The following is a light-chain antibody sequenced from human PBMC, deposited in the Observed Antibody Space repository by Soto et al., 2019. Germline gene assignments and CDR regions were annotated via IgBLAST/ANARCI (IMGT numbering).Light chain of an antibody. CDR2: KAS. J-gene: IGKJ5*01. CDR1: HTISSW. V-gene: IGKV1-5*03. CDR3: QQSYSTPIT. Sequence: IQMNQSPSTLSGSVGDRVTITCRASHTISSWLAWYQQKPGKAPKLLIYKASTLKSGVPSRFSGSGSGTDFTLTINSLQPEDFATYYCQQSYSTPITFGQGRRLEIK.